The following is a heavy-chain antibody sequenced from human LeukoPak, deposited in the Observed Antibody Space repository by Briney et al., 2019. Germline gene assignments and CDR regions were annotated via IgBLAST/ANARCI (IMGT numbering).Heavy chain of an antibody. CDR3: ARVSGGNSDWFDP. Sequence: SETLSLTCTVSGGSISSGSQYGSSIRQPAGKGLEWLGRIYTSGSTNYNTSLNSRVTISGDTSKNQFSLKLSSVTAADTAVYYCARVSGGNSDWFDPWGQGTLVTVSS. V-gene: IGHV4-61*02. CDR1: GGSISSGSQY. CDR2: IYTSGST. D-gene: IGHD4-23*01. J-gene: IGHJ5*02.